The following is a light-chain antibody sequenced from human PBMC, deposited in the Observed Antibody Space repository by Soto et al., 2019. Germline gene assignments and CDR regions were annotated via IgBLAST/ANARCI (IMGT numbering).Light chain of an antibody. CDR2: SNT. Sequence: QSVLTQPPSASGTPGQTIAISCSGGSSNIGSHTVHWYQQLPGTAPRLLIYSNTQRPSGVPDRFSGSKSGTSASLAISGLQSEYEGDYYCAAWDDSLNGVVFGGGTKLT. CDR1: SSNIGSHT. V-gene: IGLV1-44*01. CDR3: AAWDDSLNGVV. J-gene: IGLJ2*01.